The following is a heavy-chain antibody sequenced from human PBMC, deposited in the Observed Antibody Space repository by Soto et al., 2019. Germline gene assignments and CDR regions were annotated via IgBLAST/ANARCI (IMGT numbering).Heavy chain of an antibody. V-gene: IGHV3-9*01. Sequence: PWGSLRLSCVASGFNFDDYAMHWFRQAPGKGLEWVSGIQWNSGNIAYADSVGGRFTISRDNAHNSLYLELTSLRTEDKALYYCAKGLPVVYYGVDVWGRGTTVTVSS. J-gene: IGHJ6*02. CDR2: IQWNSGNI. CDR3: AKGLPVVYYGVDV. CDR1: GFNFDDYA. D-gene: IGHD4-17*01.